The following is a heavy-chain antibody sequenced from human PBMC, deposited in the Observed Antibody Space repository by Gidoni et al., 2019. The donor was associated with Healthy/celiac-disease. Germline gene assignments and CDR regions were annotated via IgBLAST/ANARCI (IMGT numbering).Heavy chain of an antibody. Sequence: QVQLVQSGAEVKKTGSSVKVSCKASGGTFSSYAISWVRQAPGQGLEWMGGIIPIFGTANYAQKFQGRVTITADKSTSTAYMELSSLRSEDTAVYYCARDRDSNYPYYFDYWGQGTLVTVSS. V-gene: IGHV1-69*06. J-gene: IGHJ4*02. D-gene: IGHD4-4*01. CDR1: GGTFSSYA. CDR2: IIPIFGTA. CDR3: ARDRDSNYPYYFDY.